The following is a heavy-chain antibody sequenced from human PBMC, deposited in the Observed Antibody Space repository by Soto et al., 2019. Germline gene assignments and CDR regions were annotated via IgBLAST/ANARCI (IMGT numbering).Heavy chain of an antibody. CDR1: GGSISSSSYY. Sequence: SETLSLTCTVSGGSISSSSYYWGWIRQPPGKGLEWIGSIYYSGSTYYNPSLKSRVTISVDTSKNQFSLRLSSVTAADTAVYYCATNYAYYYYYGMDVWGQGTTVTVSS. J-gene: IGHJ6*02. D-gene: IGHD4-4*01. CDR3: ATNYAYYYYYGMDV. V-gene: IGHV4-39*01. CDR2: IYYSGST.